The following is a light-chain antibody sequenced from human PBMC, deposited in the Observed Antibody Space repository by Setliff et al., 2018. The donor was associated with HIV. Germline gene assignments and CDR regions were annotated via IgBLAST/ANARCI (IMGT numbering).Light chain of an antibody. CDR2: DVT. CDR3: SSFISSHIEV. V-gene: IGLV2-14*03. Sequence: QSALTQPASVSGSPGQSITISCTGTSSDVGGYNYVSWYQQHPGKVPKLMIYDVTTRPSGSSNRFSGSKSGDTASLTISGLQAADEADYYCSSFISSHIEVVGSGTKVTV. CDR1: SSDVGGYNY. J-gene: IGLJ1*01.